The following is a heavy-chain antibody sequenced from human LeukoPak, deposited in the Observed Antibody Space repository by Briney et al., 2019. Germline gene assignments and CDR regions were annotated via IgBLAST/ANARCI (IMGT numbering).Heavy chain of an antibody. CDR1: GFTFSNAW. CDR2: IKSKTDGGTT. CDR3: TTDVVGATSPVDLAFDY. J-gene: IGHJ4*02. D-gene: IGHD1-26*01. Sequence: PGGSLRLSCAASGFTFSNAWMSWVRQAPGKGLEWVGRIKSKTDGGTTDYAAPVKGRFTISRDDSKNTLYLQMNSLKTEDTAVYYCTTDVVGATSPVDLAFDYWGQGTLVTVSS. V-gene: IGHV3-15*01.